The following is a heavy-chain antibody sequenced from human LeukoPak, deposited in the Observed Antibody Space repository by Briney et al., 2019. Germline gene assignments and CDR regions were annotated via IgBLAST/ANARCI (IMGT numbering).Heavy chain of an antibody. Sequence: GGSLRLSCAASGFIFSNFAIYWVRQAPGKGLEWVAVIWYDGSKKYYADSVKGRFTISRDNSKNTLFLQMNSLRADDTALYYCARSVPDYTRFDYWGQGALVTVSS. CDR2: IWYDGSKK. CDR1: GFIFSNFA. CDR3: ARSVPDYTRFDY. J-gene: IGHJ4*02. V-gene: IGHV3-33*01. D-gene: IGHD4-11*01.